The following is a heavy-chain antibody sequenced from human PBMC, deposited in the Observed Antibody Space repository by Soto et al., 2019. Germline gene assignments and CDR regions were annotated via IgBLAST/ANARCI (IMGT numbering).Heavy chain of an antibody. J-gene: IGHJ6*02. CDR3: AADAHRADFWSSYPYYYYSMDV. Sequence: SVKVSCKASGLTYRSTSLQWMRQARFQRLEWIGPIVLSTGSTTYAQIIQERLAIPRDMSTNTSYMELSGRRPEDTSLYYCAADAHRADFWSSYPYYYYSMDVWGQGTTVTVSS. CDR2: IVLSTGST. V-gene: IGHV1-58*01. D-gene: IGHD3-3*01. CDR1: GLTYRSTS.